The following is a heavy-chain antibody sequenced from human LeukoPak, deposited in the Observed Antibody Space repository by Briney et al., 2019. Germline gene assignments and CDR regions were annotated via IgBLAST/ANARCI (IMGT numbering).Heavy chain of an antibody. CDR1: GFTFSSYW. D-gene: IGHD6-19*01. Sequence: AGGSLRLSCAASGFTFSSYWMSWVRQAPGKGLEWVAVISYDGSDKYYADSVKGRFTISRDNSKNTLYLQMNSLRAEDTAVYYCAKDEGSGSHGGIDYWGQGTMVTVSS. CDR3: AKDEGSGSHGGIDY. V-gene: IGHV3-30*18. J-gene: IGHJ4*02. CDR2: ISYDGSDK.